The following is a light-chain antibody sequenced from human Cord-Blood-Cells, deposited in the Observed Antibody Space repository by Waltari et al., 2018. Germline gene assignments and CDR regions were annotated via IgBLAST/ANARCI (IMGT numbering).Light chain of an antibody. V-gene: IGKV3-20*01. J-gene: IGKJ2*01. Sequence: EIVLTQSPGPLSLSPGERATLSCRASQSVSSSHLAWYQQKPGPAPRLLIYGASSRATGIPDRFSGSGSGTDFTLTISRLEPEDFAVYYCQQYGSSPYTFGQGTKLEIK. CDR3: QQYGSSPYT. CDR1: QSVSSSH. CDR2: GAS.